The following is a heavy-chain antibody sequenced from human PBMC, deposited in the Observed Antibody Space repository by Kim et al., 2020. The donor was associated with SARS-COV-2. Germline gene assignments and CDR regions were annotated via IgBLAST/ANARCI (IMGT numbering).Heavy chain of an antibody. V-gene: IGHV3-23*01. D-gene: IGHD6-13*01. CDR3: AKVYAAAGHFDY. Sequence: DCAGSVGGRFTISRDNSKNTLFLQMGSLRAEDTAVYYCAKVYAAAGHFDYWGQGTLVTVSS. J-gene: IGHJ4*02.